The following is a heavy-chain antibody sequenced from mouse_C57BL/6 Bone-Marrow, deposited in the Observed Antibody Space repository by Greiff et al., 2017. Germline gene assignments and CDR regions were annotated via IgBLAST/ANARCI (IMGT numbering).Heavy chain of an antibody. CDR1: GYTFTDYE. V-gene: IGHV1-15*01. J-gene: IGHJ4*01. CDR2: IDPETGGT. Sequence: QVQLQQSGAELVRPGASVTLSCKASGYTFTDYEMHWVKQTPVHGLEWIGAIDPETGGTAYHQKFKGKAILTAEKSSSTAYMELRSLTSEDSAVYYCTRDGYYVYYAMDYWGQGTSVTVSS. CDR3: TRDGYYVYYAMDY. D-gene: IGHD2-3*01.